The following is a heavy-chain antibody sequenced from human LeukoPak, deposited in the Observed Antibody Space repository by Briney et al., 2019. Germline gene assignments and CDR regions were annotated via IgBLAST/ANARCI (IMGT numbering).Heavy chain of an antibody. CDR2: FDPEDGET. CDR1: GYTLTELS. D-gene: IGHD2-2*01. J-gene: IGHJ4*02. V-gene: IGHV1-24*01. Sequence: ASVTVSCTVSGYTLTELSMHWVRQAPGKGLEWMGGFDPEDGETIYAQKFQGRVTMTEDTSTDTAYMELSSLRSEDTAVYYCATQIGGIVVVPAATLGDYYFDYWGQGTLVTVSS. CDR3: ATQIGGIVVVPAATLGDYYFDY.